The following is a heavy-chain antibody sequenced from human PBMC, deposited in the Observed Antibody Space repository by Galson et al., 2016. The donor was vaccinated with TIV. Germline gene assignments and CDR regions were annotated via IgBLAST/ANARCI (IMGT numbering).Heavy chain of an antibody. CDR2: IYPGDSDT. D-gene: IGHD3-3*01. J-gene: IGHJ6*02. Sequence: QSGAEVKKPGESLKISCKGSGYKFSTYWMSWVRQMPGKGPEWVGHIYPGDSDTRYSPSFQGHVTISADKSIDTAYLQWGSLKASDSAIYYCARHGYDFWNGQDYFFYGMDVWGQGTTVIVSS. CDR1: GYKFSTYW. CDR3: ARHGYDFWNGQDYFFYGMDV. V-gene: IGHV5-51*01.